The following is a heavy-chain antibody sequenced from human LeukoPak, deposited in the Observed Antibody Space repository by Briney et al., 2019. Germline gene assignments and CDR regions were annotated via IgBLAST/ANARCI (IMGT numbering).Heavy chain of an antibody. J-gene: IGHJ4*02. D-gene: IGHD3-22*01. CDR1: GGSISSGDYY. V-gene: IGHV4-30-4*08. CDR3: ARHLDHYDTSGYYSPYFDF. CDR2: IYYSGST. Sequence: SQTLSLTCTVSGGSISSGDYYWSWIRQPPGKGLEWIGYIYYSGSTYYNPSLKSRVTISVDTSKNQFSLKLSSVTAADTAVYYCARHLDHYDTSGYYSPYFDFWGQGTLVTVSS.